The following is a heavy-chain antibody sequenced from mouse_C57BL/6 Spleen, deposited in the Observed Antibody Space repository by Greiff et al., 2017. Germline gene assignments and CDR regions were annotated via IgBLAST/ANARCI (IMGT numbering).Heavy chain of an antibody. D-gene: IGHD1-1*01. Sequence: QVQLQQPVAELVKPGASVKLSCKASGYTFTSSGISWVKQRTGQGLEWIGEIYPRSGNTYYNEKFKGKATLTADKSSSTAYMELRSLTSEDSAVYFCARTTTVVADYYAMDYWGQGTSVTVSS. CDR3: ARTTTVVADYYAMDY. V-gene: IGHV1-81*01. CDR1: GYTFTSSG. CDR2: IYPRSGNT. J-gene: IGHJ4*01.